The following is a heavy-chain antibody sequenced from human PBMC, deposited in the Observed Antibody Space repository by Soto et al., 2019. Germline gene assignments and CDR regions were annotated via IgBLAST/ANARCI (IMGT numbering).Heavy chain of an antibody. J-gene: IGHJ6*02. V-gene: IGHV3-7*03. D-gene: IGHD2-21*02. CDR2: IPQDGVDG. CDR3: VRDHLILPAHDFFYGSDV. CDR1: GFTFSMYS. Sequence: GGSLRLSCEVSGFTFSMYSMSWARQSPGKGLEWVAKIPQDGVDGHYADSVKGRFTISRDNGKNSLYLQLNNLRPEDTAVYYCVRDHLILPAHDFFYGSDVWGRGATVTVSS.